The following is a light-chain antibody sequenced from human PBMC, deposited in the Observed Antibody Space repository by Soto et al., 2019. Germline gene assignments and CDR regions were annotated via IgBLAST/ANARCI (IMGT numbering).Light chain of an antibody. Sequence: QSVLTQPPSVSGTPGQRVTISCSGSRSNIGSNAVNWYQQFPGAAPKLLIYTDSQRPSGVPDRISGAKSATSASLAISGLQSDDEADYYCATWDDSLSGVLFGGGTKLTVL. V-gene: IGLV1-44*01. CDR3: ATWDDSLSGVL. CDR2: TDS. J-gene: IGLJ2*01. CDR1: RSNIGSNA.